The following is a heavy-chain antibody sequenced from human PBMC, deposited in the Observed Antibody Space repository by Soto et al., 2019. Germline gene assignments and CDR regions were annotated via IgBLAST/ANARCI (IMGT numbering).Heavy chain of an antibody. D-gene: IGHD3-16*02. V-gene: IGHV4-59*08. CDR3: ARRHHSICGSYRHHAAFDI. CDR1: GGSISSYY. J-gene: IGHJ3*02. CDR2: IYYSGST. Sequence: PSETLSLTCTGSGGSISSYYWSWIRQPPGKGLEWIGYIYYSGSTNYNPSLKSRVTISVDTSKNQFSLKLSSVTAADTAVYYCARRHHSICGSYRHHAAFDIWGQGTMVTVS.